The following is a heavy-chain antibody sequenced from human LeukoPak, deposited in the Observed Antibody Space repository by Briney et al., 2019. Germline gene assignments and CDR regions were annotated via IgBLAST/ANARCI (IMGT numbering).Heavy chain of an antibody. CDR1: GGSISSYY. Sequence: PSETLSLTCTVSGGSISSYYWSWIRQPPGKGLEWIGYIYYSGSTNYNPSLKSRVTISVDTSKNQFSLKLSSVTAADTAVYYCARLLITMVRGVIIHTLDYWDQGTLVTVSS. V-gene: IGHV4-59*01. CDR3: ARLLITMVRGVIIHTLDY. CDR2: IYYSGST. D-gene: IGHD3-10*01. J-gene: IGHJ4*02.